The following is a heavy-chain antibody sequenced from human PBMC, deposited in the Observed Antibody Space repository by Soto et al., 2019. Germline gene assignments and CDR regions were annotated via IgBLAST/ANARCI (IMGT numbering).Heavy chain of an antibody. V-gene: IGHV2-5*02. CDR3: ARSLWFGELH. CDR1: AFSLSTTGVG. D-gene: IGHD3-10*01. J-gene: IGHJ4*02. Sequence: QITLKESGPTLVKPTQTLTLTCSFSAFSLSTTGVGVGWVRQSPGKALQWLAIIYWDNDKRYSPSLKSRVTITKATSKNQVVLTVTNMAPVDTGTYYCARSLWFGELHWGQGALVTVSS. CDR2: IYWDNDK.